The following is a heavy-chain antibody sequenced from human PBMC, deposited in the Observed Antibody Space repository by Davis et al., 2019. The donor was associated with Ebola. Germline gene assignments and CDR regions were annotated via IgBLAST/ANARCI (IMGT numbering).Heavy chain of an antibody. J-gene: IGHJ3*02. V-gene: IGHV5-51*01. Sequence: GESLKISCKGSGYTFNNYWIAWVRQMPGKRLEWVGIIYPADSDTRYSPSFQGQVTISVDKSINSAYLQWNSLKASDTAMYYGARPLRMRDTFGIWGQGTMVTVSS. CDR3: ARPLRMRDTFGI. CDR2: IYPADSDT. CDR1: GYTFNNYW.